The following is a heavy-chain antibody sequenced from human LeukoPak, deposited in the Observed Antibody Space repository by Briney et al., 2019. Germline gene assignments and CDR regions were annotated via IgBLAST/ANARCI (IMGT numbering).Heavy chain of an antibody. J-gene: IGHJ4*02. D-gene: IGHD6-19*01. CDR1: GFTFSSYN. CDR3: ARDNPGSGWTQCFDY. V-gene: IGHV3-21*01. CDR2: ISRSNNYI. Sequence: PGGSLRLSCAASGFTFSSYNMNWVRQAPGKGLEWVSSISRSNNYIYYADSVRRRFTISRDNAKNSLYLQMNSLRADDAAMYYCARDNPGSGWTQCFDYWGQGTLVTVSS.